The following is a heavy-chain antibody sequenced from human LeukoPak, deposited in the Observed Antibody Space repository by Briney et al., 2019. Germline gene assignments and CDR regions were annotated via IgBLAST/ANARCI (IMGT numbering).Heavy chain of an antibody. V-gene: IGHV4-59*01. CDR1: GGSISSYY. J-gene: IGHJ5*02. CDR2: IYYSGST. Sequence: KPSETLSLTCTVPGGSISSYYWSWIRQPPGKGLEWIGYIYYSGSTNYNPSLKSRVTISVDTSKNQFSLKLSSVTAADTAVYYCARLKEAVALNWFDPWGQGTLVTVSS. CDR3: ARLKEAVALNWFDP. D-gene: IGHD6-19*01.